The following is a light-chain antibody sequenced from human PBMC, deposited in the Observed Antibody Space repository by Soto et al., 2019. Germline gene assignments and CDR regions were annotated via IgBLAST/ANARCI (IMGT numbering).Light chain of an antibody. J-gene: IGKJ1*01. V-gene: IGKV3-20*01. CDR2: GAS. CDR3: HQYGKSPRT. Sequence: EIVLTQSPVTLSLSPRERVTLSCRASQIVTSDYLAWYHQAPVQAPRLLIYGASNRATGISDRFSGSGSGTDFTLSISKLEPGDFGVYFCHQYGKSPRTFGQGTKVDIK. CDR1: QIVTSDY.